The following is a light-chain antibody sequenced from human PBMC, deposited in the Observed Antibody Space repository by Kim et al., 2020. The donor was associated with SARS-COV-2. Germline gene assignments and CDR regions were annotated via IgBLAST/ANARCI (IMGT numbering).Light chain of an antibody. CDR1: QSINRY. J-gene: IGKJ5*01. Sequence: ASVGDRVTITCRASQSINRYLAWYQQQPGKAPKLLIYAASTLQSGVPSRFSGSGSGTEFTLTISSLQPEDFATFYCQQLNSYPLAFGQGTRLEIK. V-gene: IGKV1-9*01. CDR3: QQLNSYPLA. CDR2: AAS.